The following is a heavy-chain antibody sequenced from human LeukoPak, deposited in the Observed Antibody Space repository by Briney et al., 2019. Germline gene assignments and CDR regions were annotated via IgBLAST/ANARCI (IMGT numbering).Heavy chain of an antibody. CDR3: VRGLGSDNWLDP. CDR1: GFTFSSYV. Sequence: PGGSLRLSCAASGFTFSSYVLHWVRKAPGKGLEWVADISYDGSNKYYADSVKGRFTISRDNSKNILFLQMNSLRAEDTAVYYCVRGLGSDNWLDPWGQGTLVTVSS. CDR2: ISYDGSNK. J-gene: IGHJ5*02. D-gene: IGHD3-16*01. V-gene: IGHV3-30*04.